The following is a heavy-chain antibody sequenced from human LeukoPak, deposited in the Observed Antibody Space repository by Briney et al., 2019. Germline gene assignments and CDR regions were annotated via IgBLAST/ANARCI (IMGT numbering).Heavy chain of an antibody. CDR1: GGSISSTSHY. V-gene: IGHV4-39*01. CDR3: ASHGDLDY. CDR2: MHYGGYT. Sequence: SETLSLTCTVSGGSISSTSHYWSWIRQPPGKGLEWIGSMHYGGYTYYNPSLKSRLSISVDTSKNQFSLKLTSVTAADTAVYYCASHGDLDYWGPGTLVIVSS. D-gene: IGHD2-21*01. J-gene: IGHJ4*02.